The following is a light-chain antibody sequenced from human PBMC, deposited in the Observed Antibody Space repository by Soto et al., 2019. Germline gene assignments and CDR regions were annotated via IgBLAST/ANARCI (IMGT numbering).Light chain of an antibody. V-gene: IGKV1-33*01. CDR1: QDISNY. J-gene: IGKJ4*01. CDR3: QHYEDLPLT. Sequence: DIQMTQSPSSLSASVGDRVTITCQVSQDISNYLNWYQQKPGKVPKLLIFDASNVETGVPSRFSGSGSGTDFTFTISSLQPEDIGTYYCQHYEDLPLTFGGGTRVEIK. CDR2: DAS.